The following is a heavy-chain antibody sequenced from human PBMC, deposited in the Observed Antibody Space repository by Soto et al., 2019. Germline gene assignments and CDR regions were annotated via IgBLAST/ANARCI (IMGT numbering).Heavy chain of an antibody. Sequence: QVQLQESGPGLVKPSETLSLTCTVSGGSISYYYWSWIRQPPGKGLEYIGYIYYSGSTNYNPSLKSRVTMSVDTPKNQFSLRVSAVTAADTAVYYCARVRERWLTYWYFDLWVRGTLVTVSS. CDR3: ARVRERWLTYWYFDL. J-gene: IGHJ2*01. CDR1: GGSISYYY. D-gene: IGHD1-26*01. CDR2: IYYSGST. V-gene: IGHV4-59*01.